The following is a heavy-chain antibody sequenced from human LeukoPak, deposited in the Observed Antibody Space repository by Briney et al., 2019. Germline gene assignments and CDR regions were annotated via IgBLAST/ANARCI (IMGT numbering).Heavy chain of an antibody. CDR2: IYSGGST. Sequence: GGSLRLSCAASGFTVSSNYMSWVRQAPGKGLEWVSVIYSGGSTYYADSVKGRFTISRDNSKDTLYLQMNSLRAEDTAVYYCASRGIAAAGTVIDYWGQGTLVTVSS. CDR1: GFTVSSNY. CDR3: ASRGIAAAGTVIDY. V-gene: IGHV3-53*01. D-gene: IGHD6-13*01. J-gene: IGHJ4*02.